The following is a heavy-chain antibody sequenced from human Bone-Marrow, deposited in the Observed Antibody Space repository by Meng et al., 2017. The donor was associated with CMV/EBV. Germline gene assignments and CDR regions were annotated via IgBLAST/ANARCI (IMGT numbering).Heavy chain of an antibody. CDR3: ARGDGYNWGPFDY. CDR1: GFTFSSYS. V-gene: IGHV3-21*01. J-gene: IGHJ4*02. CDR2: ISSSSSYI. Sequence: GRRVCAGGGLAKPGGSLSLSCAASGFTFSSYSMNWVRQAPGKGLEWVSSISSSSSYIYYADSVKGRFTISRDNAKNSLYLQMNSLRAEDTAVYYCARGDGYNWGPFDYWGQGTLVTVSS. D-gene: IGHD5-24*01.